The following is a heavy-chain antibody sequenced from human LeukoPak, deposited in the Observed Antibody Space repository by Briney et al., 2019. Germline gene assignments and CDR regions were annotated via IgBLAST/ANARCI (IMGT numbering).Heavy chain of an antibody. CDR2: MYPGDSDT. Sequence: KGGESLKISCKGSGYSFTSYWIGWLRQMPGKDLEWMGIMYPGDSDTRYSPSFQGQVTFSVDKSIATAYLEWSSLKASDTALYYCARRGVLDGLDVWGQGTTVTVSS. D-gene: IGHD3-3*01. V-gene: IGHV5-51*01. CDR1: GYSFTSYW. CDR3: ARRGVLDGLDV. J-gene: IGHJ6*02.